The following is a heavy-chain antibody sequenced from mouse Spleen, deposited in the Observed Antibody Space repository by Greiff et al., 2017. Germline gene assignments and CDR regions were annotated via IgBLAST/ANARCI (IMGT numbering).Heavy chain of an antibody. CDR1: GYTFTSYW. D-gene: IGHD4-1*01. CDR2: IDPSDSET. V-gene: IGHV1-52*01. J-gene: IGHJ2*01. CDR3: ASGNWDGFDY. Sequence: VQLQQPGAELVRPGSSVKLSCKASGYTFTSYWMHWVKQRPIQGLEWIGNIDPSDSETHYNQKFKDKATLTVDKSSSTAYMQLSSLASEDSAVYYCASGNWDGFDYWGQGTTLTVSS.